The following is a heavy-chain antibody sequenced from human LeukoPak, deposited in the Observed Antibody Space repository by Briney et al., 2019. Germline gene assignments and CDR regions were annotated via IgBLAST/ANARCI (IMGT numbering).Heavy chain of an antibody. CDR1: GFTFSSSSYW. CDR2: ISGNGGST. CDR3: ARGPVVPSATYFFDY. D-gene: IGHD2-2*01. J-gene: IGHJ4*02. Sequence: GGSLRLSCAVSGFTFSSSSYWMHWVRQAPGKGLEWVSAISGNGGSTYSADSVKGRFTISRDNSKNTLYLQMNSLTAEDTAVYYCARGPVVPSATYFFDYWGQGTLVVVSS. V-gene: IGHV3-23*01.